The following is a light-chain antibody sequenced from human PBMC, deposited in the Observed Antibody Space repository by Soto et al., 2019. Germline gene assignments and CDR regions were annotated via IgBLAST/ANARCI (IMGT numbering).Light chain of an antibody. J-gene: IGKJ2*01. CDR2: GAS. Sequence: EIVVTQSPGILSLSPGERATLSCRASQSVSSSYLAWYQQKPGQAPRLLIYGASNRATGIPDRFSASGSGTDFTLTISRLEPEDFAVYYCQQYGSSPPYTFGQGTKLEIK. CDR1: QSVSSSY. CDR3: QQYGSSPPYT. V-gene: IGKV3-20*01.